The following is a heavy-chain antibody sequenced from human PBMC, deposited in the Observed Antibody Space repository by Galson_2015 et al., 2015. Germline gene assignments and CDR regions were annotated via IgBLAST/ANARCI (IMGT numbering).Heavy chain of an antibody. Sequence: LTCAVYGGSFSGYYWNWIRQPPGKGLEWIGEINHSGSSNYNPSLKSRVTISVDTSNNQFSLKLNSVTAADTAVYYCARWEVTTVTKYHYWGQGTLVTVSS. CDR1: GGSFSGYY. J-gene: IGHJ4*02. D-gene: IGHD4-17*01. V-gene: IGHV4-34*01. CDR3: ARWEVTTVTKYHY. CDR2: INHSGSS.